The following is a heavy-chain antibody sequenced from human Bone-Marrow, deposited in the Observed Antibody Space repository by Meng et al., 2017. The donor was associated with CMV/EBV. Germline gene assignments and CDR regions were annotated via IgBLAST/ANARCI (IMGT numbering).Heavy chain of an antibody. J-gene: IGHJ6*02. D-gene: IGHD3-10*01. CDR3: ARESLGDSPNYYYYYGMDV. CDR1: GFSVSSNY. Sequence: GESLKISCAASGFSVSSNYMSWVRQAPGKGLEWVSIIYSSGGTDYADSVKGRFTISRDNSKNTLYLQMNSLRAEDTAVYYCARESLGDSPNYYYYYGMDVWGQGTTVTVSS. CDR2: IYSSGGT. V-gene: IGHV3-66*03.